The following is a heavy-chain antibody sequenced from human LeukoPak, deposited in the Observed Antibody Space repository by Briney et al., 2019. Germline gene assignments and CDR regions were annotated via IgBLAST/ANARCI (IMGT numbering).Heavy chain of an antibody. CDR3: ARGGWNKFDY. Sequence: SETLSLTCTVSGYSISTGYYWGWVRQTPGKGLEWLGTVFHTGATYYNPSLRSRVTISVDTAKNQFSLKLSSVTAADTAVYYCARGGWNKFDYWGQGTLVTVSS. V-gene: IGHV4-38-2*02. D-gene: IGHD3-22*01. J-gene: IGHJ4*02. CDR1: GYSISTGYY. CDR2: VFHTGAT.